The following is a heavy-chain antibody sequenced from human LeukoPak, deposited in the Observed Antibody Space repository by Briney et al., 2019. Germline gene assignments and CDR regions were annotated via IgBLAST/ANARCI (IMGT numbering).Heavy chain of an antibody. D-gene: IGHD3-22*01. Sequence: ASVKVSCKASGYTSTSYDINWVRQATGQGLEWMGWMNPNSGNTGYAQKFQGRVTMTRDTSISTAYMELSSLRSEDTAVYYCARRADYYDSSCYQHWGQGTPVTVSS. CDR3: ARRADYYDSSCYQH. CDR1: GYTSTSYD. V-gene: IGHV1-8*01. J-gene: IGHJ4*02. CDR2: MNPNSGNT.